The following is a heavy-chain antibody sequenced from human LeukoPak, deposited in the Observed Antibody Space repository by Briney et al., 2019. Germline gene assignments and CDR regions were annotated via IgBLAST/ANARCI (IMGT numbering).Heavy chain of an antibody. J-gene: IGHJ5*02. D-gene: IGHD3-16*01. Sequence: ASVKVSCKASGYIFTAYYVHWVRQAPGQGPEWMGWINPNSGGTKYAQNFQGRVTMTRDTSISTADMDLSTLTSDDTAVYYCARDQAPRMITFGGPRRWFDPWGQGTLVTVSS. V-gene: IGHV1-2*02. CDR2: INPNSGGT. CDR3: ARDQAPRMITFGGPRRWFDP. CDR1: GYIFTAYY.